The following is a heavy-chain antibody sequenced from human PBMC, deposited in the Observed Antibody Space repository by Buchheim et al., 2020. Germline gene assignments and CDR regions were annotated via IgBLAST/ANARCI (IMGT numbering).Heavy chain of an antibody. J-gene: IGHJ6*02. D-gene: IGHD6-19*01. CDR3: AKGKISSGWYYYYGMDV. Sequence: EVQLVESGGGLVKPGGSLRLSCAASGFTFSSYSMNWVRQAPGKGLEWVSSISSSTTYIYYADSLKGRFTISRDNAMNSLYLQMNSLRAEDTAVYYCAKGKISSGWYYYYGMDVWGQGTT. V-gene: IGHV3-21*06. CDR2: ISSSTTYI. CDR1: GFTFSSYS.